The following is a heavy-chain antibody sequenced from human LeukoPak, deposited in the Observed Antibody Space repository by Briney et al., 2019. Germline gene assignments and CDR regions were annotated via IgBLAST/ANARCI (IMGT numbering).Heavy chain of an antibody. D-gene: IGHD5-24*01. CDR2: ISYSGTT. V-gene: IGHV4-59*11. CDR1: GGSIGSHY. Sequence: SETLSLTCTVSGGSIGSHYWSWIRQAPGKGLEYIGYISYSGTTNYSHSLKSRVTISLDTSKSQFSLELSSVTAADTAVYYCARVSDAYNFYYSYYMDVWGTGTTVTVSS. J-gene: IGHJ6*03. CDR3: ARVSDAYNFYYSYYMDV.